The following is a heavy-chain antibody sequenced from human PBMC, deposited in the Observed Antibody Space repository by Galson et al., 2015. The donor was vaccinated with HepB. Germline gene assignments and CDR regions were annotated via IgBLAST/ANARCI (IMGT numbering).Heavy chain of an antibody. D-gene: IGHD2-2*02. CDR2: IWYDGSNK. CDR3: ASDIVVVPAAIAARDY. Sequence: SLRLSCAASGFTFSSYGMHWVRQAPGKGLEWVAVIWYDGSNKYYADSVKGRFTISRDNSKNTLYLQMNSLRAEDTAVYYCASDIVVVPAAIAARDYWGQGTLVTVSS. CDR1: GFTFSSYG. V-gene: IGHV3-33*01. J-gene: IGHJ4*02.